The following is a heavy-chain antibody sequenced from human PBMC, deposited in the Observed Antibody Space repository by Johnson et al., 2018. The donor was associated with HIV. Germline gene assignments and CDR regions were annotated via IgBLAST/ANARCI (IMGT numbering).Heavy chain of an antibody. Sequence: EQLVESGGGLVQPGGSLRLSCAASGFTVSSNYMSWVRQAPGKGLEWVSVIYSGCSTYYADSVKGRFTISRDNSKNTLYLQMNSLRAEDTAVYYCARYLTEKTPNAFDIWGQGTMVTVSS. CDR3: ARYLTEKTPNAFDI. CDR1: GFTVSSNY. D-gene: IGHD2-15*01. J-gene: IGHJ3*02. V-gene: IGHV3-53*01. CDR2: IYSGCST.